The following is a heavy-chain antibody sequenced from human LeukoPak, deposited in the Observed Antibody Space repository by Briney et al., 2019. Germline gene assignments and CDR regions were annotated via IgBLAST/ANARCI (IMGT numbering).Heavy chain of an antibody. CDR2: TNPYSGNT. Sequence: GASVKVSCKASGYTFTSYDINWVRQATGQGLEWMGWTNPYSGNTGYVQKFQGRVTMTRDTSISTAYMELSSLRSDDTAVYFCARGSSGSLGRDYWGQGTLVTVSS. J-gene: IGHJ4*02. CDR3: ARGSSGSLGRDY. D-gene: IGHD1-26*01. CDR1: GYTFTSYD. V-gene: IGHV1-8*01.